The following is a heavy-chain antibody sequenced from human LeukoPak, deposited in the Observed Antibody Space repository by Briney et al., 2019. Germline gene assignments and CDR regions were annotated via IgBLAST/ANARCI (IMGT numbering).Heavy chain of an antibody. D-gene: IGHD1-26*01. CDR3: AIIVGATPVDY. Sequence: PGGSLRLSCAASGFTFSSYAMHWVRQAPGKGLEWVAVISYDGSNKYYADSVKGRFTISRDNSKNTLYLRMNSLRAEDTAVYYCAIIVGATPVDYWGQGTLVTVSS. V-gene: IGHV3-30-3*01. CDR1: GFTFSSYA. CDR2: ISYDGSNK. J-gene: IGHJ4*02.